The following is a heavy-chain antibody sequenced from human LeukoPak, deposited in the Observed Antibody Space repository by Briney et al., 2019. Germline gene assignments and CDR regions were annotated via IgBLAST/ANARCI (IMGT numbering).Heavy chain of an antibody. D-gene: IGHD3-22*01. V-gene: IGHV3-13*01. Sequence: PGRSLRLSCAASGFTFSTYDMHWVRQATGKGLEWVSGIGTAYDTHYPDSVKGRFTISRENATNSFYLQMNSLTVGDTAVYYCARAGQWFSDAFDIWGQGSMVTVSS. J-gene: IGHJ3*02. CDR3: ARAGQWFSDAFDI. CDR1: GFTFSTYD. CDR2: IGTAYDT.